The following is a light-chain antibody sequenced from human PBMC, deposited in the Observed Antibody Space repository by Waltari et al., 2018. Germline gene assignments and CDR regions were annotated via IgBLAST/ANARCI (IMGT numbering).Light chain of an antibody. CDR2: DAS. CDR3: QQYDNLLT. J-gene: IGKJ4*01. CDR1: QDISNY. Sequence: DIQMTQSPSSLSASVGDRVTITCLASQDISNYLNWYQQKPGKAPKLLIYDASNLETGVPSRFSGSGSGTDVTFTISSLQPEDIATYYCQQYDNLLTFGGGTKVEIK. V-gene: IGKV1-33*01.